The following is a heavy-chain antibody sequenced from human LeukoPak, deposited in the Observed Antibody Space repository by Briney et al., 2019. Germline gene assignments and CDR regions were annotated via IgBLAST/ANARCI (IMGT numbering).Heavy chain of an antibody. V-gene: IGHV1-69*13. Sequence: EASVKVSCTASGGTFSSYAISWVRQAPGQGLEWMGGIIPIFGTANYAQKFQGRVTITVDESTSTAYMELSSLRSEDTAVYYCARDPPRDGYRYNNWFDPWGQGTLVTVSS. J-gene: IGHJ5*02. CDR2: IIPIFGTA. CDR3: ARDPPRDGYRYNNWFDP. CDR1: GGTFSSYA. D-gene: IGHD5-24*01.